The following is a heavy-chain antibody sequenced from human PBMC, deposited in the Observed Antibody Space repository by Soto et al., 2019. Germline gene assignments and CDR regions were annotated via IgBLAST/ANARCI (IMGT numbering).Heavy chain of an antibody. CDR1: GGSISGYY. Sequence: QVQLQESGPGLLKPSETLSFTCTVSGGSISGYYWNWIRQPPGKRLEWIGYIHSSGNTNYYPSLRSRVAISVDTAKNQFSLKLNSVTAADAAVYYWARGGINWTYGPSLFDYWSPGTLVTVSS. CDR2: IHSSGNT. J-gene: IGHJ4*02. D-gene: IGHD1-7*01. V-gene: IGHV4-59*01. CDR3: ARGGINWTYGPSLFDY.